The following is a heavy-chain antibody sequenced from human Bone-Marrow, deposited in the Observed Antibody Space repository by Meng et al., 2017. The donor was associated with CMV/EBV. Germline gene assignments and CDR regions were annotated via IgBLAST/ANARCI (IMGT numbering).Heavy chain of an antibody. CDR2: TDIAGDT. V-gene: IGHV3-13*01. J-gene: IGHJ4*02. Sequence: GGSLRLSCAASGFTFSSHDMHWVRQATGKGLEWVSGTDIAGDTYYAGSVKGRFTISRENAKNSLYLQMNSLRAGDTAVYYCARDPSIFGVVLGPYYFDYWGQGTLVTVSS. CDR1: GFTFSSHD. CDR3: ARDPSIFGVVLGPYYFDY. D-gene: IGHD3-3*01.